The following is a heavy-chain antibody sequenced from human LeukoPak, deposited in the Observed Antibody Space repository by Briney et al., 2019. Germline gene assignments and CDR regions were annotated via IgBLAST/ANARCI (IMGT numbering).Heavy chain of an antibody. CDR3: AKDHKNVRFLEWTTQKGFDYYYYMDV. J-gene: IGHJ6*03. Sequence: GGSLRLSCAASGFTFSSYGMHWVRQAPGKGLEWVAFIRYDGSNKYYADSVKGRFTISRDNSKNTLYLQMNSLRAEDTAVYYCAKDHKNVRFLEWTTQKGFDYYYYMDVWGKGTTVTVSS. D-gene: IGHD3-3*01. V-gene: IGHV3-30*02. CDR2: IRYDGSNK. CDR1: GFTFSSYG.